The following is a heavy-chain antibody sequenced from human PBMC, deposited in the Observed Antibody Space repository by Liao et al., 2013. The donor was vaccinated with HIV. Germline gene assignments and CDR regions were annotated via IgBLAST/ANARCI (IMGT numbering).Heavy chain of an antibody. J-gene: IGHJ6*03. CDR1: GGSISSYY. CDR2: IYTSGST. V-gene: IGHV4-4*07. Sequence: QVQLQESGSGLVKPSETLSLTCTVSGGSISSYYWSWIRQPAGKGLEWIGRIYTSGSTNYNPSLKSRVTMSGDTSKNQFSLKLSSVTAADTAVYYCARDGGXRYWSGYYYYYYMDVWGKGTTVTVSS. D-gene: IGHD3-3*01. CDR3: ARDGGXRYWSGYYYYYYMDV.